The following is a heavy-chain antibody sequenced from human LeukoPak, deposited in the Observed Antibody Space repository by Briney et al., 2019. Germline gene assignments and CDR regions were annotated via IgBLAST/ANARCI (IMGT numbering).Heavy chain of an antibody. CDR3: AELGITMIGGV. V-gene: IGHV3-21*01. CDR2: IDSNSNFM. Sequence: GGSLRLSCAASGFTFGLYSMTWVRQAPGKGLEWVSLIDSNSNFMNYADSVKGRFTISRDNAKNSLYLQMNSLRAEDTAVYYCAELGITMIGGVWGKGTTVTISS. D-gene: IGHD3-10*02. J-gene: IGHJ6*04. CDR1: GFTFGLYS.